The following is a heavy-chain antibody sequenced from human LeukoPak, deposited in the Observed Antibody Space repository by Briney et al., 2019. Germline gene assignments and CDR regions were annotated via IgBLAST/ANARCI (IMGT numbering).Heavy chain of an antibody. Sequence: SETLSLTCTVSGGSVNNYYWTWIRRPPGKGLEWIGYMYYSGSTNYNPSLKSRVTISVDTSKNQFSLQLNSVTPEDTAVYYCARDHSGGAFDIWGQGTMVTVSS. CDR1: GGSVNNYY. V-gene: IGHV4-59*02. CDR2: MYYSGST. D-gene: IGHD1-26*01. CDR3: ARDHSGGAFDI. J-gene: IGHJ3*02.